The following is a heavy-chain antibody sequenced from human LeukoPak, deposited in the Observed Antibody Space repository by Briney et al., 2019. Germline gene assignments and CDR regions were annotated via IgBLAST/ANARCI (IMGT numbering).Heavy chain of an antibody. J-gene: IGHJ4*02. CDR3: AHSHYSSRIDY. Sequence: SGPTLVKPTQTLTLTCTFSGFSLSTSGVGVGLIRQPPGELMEWLALIYWDDDKCYSPSLKSRLTITKDTSKNQVVLTMTNMDPVDTATYYCAHSHYSSRIDYWGQGTLVTVSS. V-gene: IGHV2-5*02. CDR1: GFSLSTSGVG. D-gene: IGHD6-13*01. CDR2: IYWDDDK.